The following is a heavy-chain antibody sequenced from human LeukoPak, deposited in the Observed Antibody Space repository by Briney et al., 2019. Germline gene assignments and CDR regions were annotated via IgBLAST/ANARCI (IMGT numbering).Heavy chain of an antibody. V-gene: IGHV3-7*01. CDR3: AKVRWGSDNALDS. D-gene: IGHD3-16*01. CDR2: IKQDGSEK. Sequence: PGGSLRLSCAASGFTFSSYWMSWVRQAPGKGLEWVVNIKQDGSEKYYVDSVKGRFTISRDNAKNSLYLQMNSLRAEDTAVYYCAKVRWGSDNALDSWGQGTLVTGSS. J-gene: IGHJ4*02. CDR1: GFTFSSYW.